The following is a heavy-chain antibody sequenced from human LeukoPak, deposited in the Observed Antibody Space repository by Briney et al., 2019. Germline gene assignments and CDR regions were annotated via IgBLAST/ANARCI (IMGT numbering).Heavy chain of an antibody. CDR2: ISAYNGNT. V-gene: IGHV1-18*01. J-gene: IGHJ4*02. CDR1: GYTFTSYG. CDR3: ARGGGYCSSTSCYVSHFDY. D-gene: IGHD2-2*01. Sequence: ASVKVSCKASGYTFTSYGISWVRQAPGQGLEWMGWISAYNGNTNYAQKLQGRVTMTTDTSTSTAYMELRSLRSDDTAVYYCARGGGYCSSTSCYVSHFDYWGQGTLVTVSS.